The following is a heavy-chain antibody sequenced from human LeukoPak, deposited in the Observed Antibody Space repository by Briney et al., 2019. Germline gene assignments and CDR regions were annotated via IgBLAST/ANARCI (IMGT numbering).Heavy chain of an antibody. Sequence: GGSLRLSCAASGFTFSSYSMNWVRQAPGKGLEWVSTISGSGDRTYYADSVKGRFTISRDNSKNTLFLHMNSLRAEDTAVYSCAKGYYGSGSYGWFDYWGQGTLVTVSS. D-gene: IGHD3-10*01. CDR1: GFTFSSYS. V-gene: IGHV3-23*01. J-gene: IGHJ4*02. CDR2: ISGSGDRT. CDR3: AKGYYGSGSYGWFDY.